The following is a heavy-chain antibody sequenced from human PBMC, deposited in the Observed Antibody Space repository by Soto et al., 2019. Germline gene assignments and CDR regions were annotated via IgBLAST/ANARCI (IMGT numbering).Heavy chain of an antibody. D-gene: IGHD3-22*01. CDR2: IDYRGSS. CDR1: GASVSSASYY. Sequence: KTSETLSLTCTVSGASVSSASYYWSWIRQPPGKGLEWIGDIDYRGSSNYNPSLKSRLMMSSDRSKNQLSLNLSSVTAADTAVYYCARVENDSSGYPKKWFDSWGQGTLVTVSS. V-gene: IGHV4-61*01. CDR3: ARVENDSSGYPKKWFDS. J-gene: IGHJ5*01.